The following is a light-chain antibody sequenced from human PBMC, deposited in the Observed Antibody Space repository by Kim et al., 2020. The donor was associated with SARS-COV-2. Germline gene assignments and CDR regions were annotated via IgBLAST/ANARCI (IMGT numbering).Light chain of an antibody. CDR1: QGISNY. CDR3: QKYNSAPWT. J-gene: IGKJ1*01. CDR2: DAF. V-gene: IGKV1-27*01. Sequence: GYMGDRVTITCRASQGISNYLAWYQQKPGKVPKVLIYDAFALQSEVTSRFSGSGSGTDFTLTISSLQPEDVATYYCQKYNSAPWTFGQGTKVDIK.